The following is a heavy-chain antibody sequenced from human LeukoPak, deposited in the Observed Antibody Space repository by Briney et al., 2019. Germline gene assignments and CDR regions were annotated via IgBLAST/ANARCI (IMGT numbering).Heavy chain of an antibody. D-gene: IGHD1-26*01. V-gene: IGHV4-59*08. J-gene: IGHJ4*02. CDR1: GGSISNYY. CDR3: ARHSGASPHYFDY. CDR2: IYYSGTT. Sequence: SETLSLTCTVSGGSISNYYWSWIRQPPGKGREWMGFIYYSGTTHYNPSLKSRVTMSVATSNNQFSLRLSSVTAADTAIYYCARHSGASPHYFDYWGQGALVTVSS.